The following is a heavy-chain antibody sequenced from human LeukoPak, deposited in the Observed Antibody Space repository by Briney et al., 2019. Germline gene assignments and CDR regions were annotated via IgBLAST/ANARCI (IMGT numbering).Heavy chain of an antibody. CDR1: GGTLSNYS. J-gene: IGHJ4*02. Sequence: SVKVSCKTSGGTLSNYSISWVRQAPGQGLEWMGGIIPIFGTTNYAQKFQGRVTITADESTSTAYMELSSLRSEDTAVYYCARIVGIASRGYFDYWGQGTLVTVSS. CDR2: IIPIFGTT. CDR3: ARIVGIASRGYFDY. V-gene: IGHV1-69*13. D-gene: IGHD3-10*01.